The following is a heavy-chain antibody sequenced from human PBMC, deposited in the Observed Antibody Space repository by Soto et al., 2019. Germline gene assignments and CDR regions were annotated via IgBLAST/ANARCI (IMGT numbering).Heavy chain of an antibody. CDR3: AHRLEGYVSGWSQVCFDY. Sequence: SGPTLVNPTQTLTLTCSFSGFSLSTSGVGVGWIRQPPGKALEWLAVIYWDDDKRYSPSLQSRLTISKDASRNQVVLTMTNMDPVDSATYYCAHRLEGYVSGWSQVCFDYWGQGVPVTVSS. CDR1: GFSLSTSGVG. CDR2: IYWDDDK. V-gene: IGHV2-5*02. D-gene: IGHD6-19*01. J-gene: IGHJ4*02.